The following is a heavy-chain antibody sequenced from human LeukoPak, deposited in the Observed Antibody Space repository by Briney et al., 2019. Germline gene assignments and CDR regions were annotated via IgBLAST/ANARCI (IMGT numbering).Heavy chain of an antibody. CDR2: IYNGGDT. CDR1: GFTVSRNY. V-gene: IGHV3-53*01. D-gene: IGHD3-22*01. J-gene: IGHJ4*02. CDR3: ARNYYDSSGYYYTIDY. Sequence: GGSLRLSCAASGFTVSRNYMSWVRQVPGKGLEWVSIIYNGGDTYYADSVKGRFTISRDNSKNTLNLQMNSLRAEDTAVYHCARNYYDSSGYYYTIDYWGQGTLVTVSS.